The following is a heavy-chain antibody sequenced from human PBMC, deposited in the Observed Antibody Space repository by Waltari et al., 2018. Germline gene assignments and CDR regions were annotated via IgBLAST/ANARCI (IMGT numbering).Heavy chain of an antibody. Sequence: VQLVESGGGLVQPGGSLRLSCAASGFTFSSYAMSWVRQAPGKGLEWIGSIYYSGSTYYNPSLKSRVTISVDTSKNQFSLKLSSVTAADTAVYYCARPDNWAEPLNWYFDLWGRGTLVTVSS. D-gene: IGHD3-16*01. V-gene: IGHV4-39*01. J-gene: IGHJ2*01. CDR1: GFTFSSYA. CDR2: IYYSGST. CDR3: ARPDNWAEPLNWYFDL.